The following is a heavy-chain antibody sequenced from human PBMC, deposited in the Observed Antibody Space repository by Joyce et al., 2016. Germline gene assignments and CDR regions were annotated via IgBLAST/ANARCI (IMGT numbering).Heavy chain of an antibody. CDR2: ISSDRSTI. D-gene: IGHD2-15*01. CDR3: LLLMLDY. CDR1: GFTFSDYN. Sequence: EVQLVESGGGLVQPGGSLRLSVAASGFTFSDYNMNWVRPAPGEGLEWVSYISSDRSTIYYADSVKGRFTISRDNAKNALYLQMNSLRAEDTAVYYCLLLMLDYWGQGTLVTVSS. V-gene: IGHV3-48*04. J-gene: IGHJ4*02.